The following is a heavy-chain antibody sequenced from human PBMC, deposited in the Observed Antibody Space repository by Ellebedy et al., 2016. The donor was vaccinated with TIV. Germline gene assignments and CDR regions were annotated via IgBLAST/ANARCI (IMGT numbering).Heavy chain of an antibody. CDR2: ISGSGDST. J-gene: IGHJ2*01. D-gene: IGHD4-17*01. Sequence: GGSLRLSCAASGFTFSNYWMTWVRQAPGKGLEWVSGISGSGDSTDYADSVKGRFTISRDNSKNTLYLQMNSLRAEDTAVYYCAKDFHYENWYFDLWGRGTLVTVSS. V-gene: IGHV3-23*01. CDR3: AKDFHYENWYFDL. CDR1: GFTFSNYW.